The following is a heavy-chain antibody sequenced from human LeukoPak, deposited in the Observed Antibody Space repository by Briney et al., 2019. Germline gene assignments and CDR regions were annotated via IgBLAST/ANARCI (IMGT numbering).Heavy chain of an antibody. J-gene: IGHJ4*02. Sequence: SETLSLTFTVSGGSISSSSYYWRWIRQPPGKGLEWIGSIYYSGSTYYNPSLKSRVTISVDTSKNQFSLKLSSVTAADTAVYYCASRYYYYSSGYTRWGQGTLVTVSS. D-gene: IGHD3-22*01. CDR1: GGSISSSSYY. CDR2: IYYSGST. V-gene: IGHV4-39*01. CDR3: ASRYYYYSSGYTR.